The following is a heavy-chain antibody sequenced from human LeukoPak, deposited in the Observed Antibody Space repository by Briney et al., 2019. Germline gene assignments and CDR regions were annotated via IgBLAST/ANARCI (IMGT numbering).Heavy chain of an antibody. Sequence: GGSLRLSCAASGFTFSSYWMSWVRQAPGKGLEWVANIKQDGSEKYYVDSVKGRFTISRDNAKNSLYLQMNSLRAEDPAVHYCARLKSSYYYYYYMDVWGKGTTVTVSS. CDR3: ARLKSSYYYYYYMDV. J-gene: IGHJ6*03. CDR2: IKQDGSEK. CDR1: GFTFSSYW. V-gene: IGHV3-7*01.